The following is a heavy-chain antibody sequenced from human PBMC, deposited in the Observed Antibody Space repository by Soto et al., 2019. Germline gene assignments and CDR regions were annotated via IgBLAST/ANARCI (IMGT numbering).Heavy chain of an antibody. CDR3: AKARFDSRGTFFRVGFYDV. J-gene: IGHJ4*02. D-gene: IGHD3-22*01. CDR1: GFPFSAYV. V-gene: IGHV3-23*01. Sequence: EVQLLESGGDLVQPGGSLRLSCAASGFPFSAYVMTWVRRAPGRGLEWISAISGSGDTAYYAESVKGRFTISRDNSRNTLYLKMNNLTVEDTAVYSCAKARFDSRGTFFRVGFYDVCGRGTLVTVST. CDR2: ISGSGDTA.